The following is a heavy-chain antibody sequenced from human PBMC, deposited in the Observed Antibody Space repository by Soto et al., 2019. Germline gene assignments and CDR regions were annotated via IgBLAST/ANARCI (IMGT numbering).Heavy chain of an antibody. Sequence: SETLSLTCTVSGGSISSYYWSWIRQPPGKGLEWIGYIYYSGSTNYNPSLKSRVTISVDTSKNQFSLKLSSVTAADTAVYYCGRGVVVPAELGDYYYYMDVWGKGTTVTVSS. V-gene: IGHV4-59*01. CDR1: GGSISSYY. D-gene: IGHD2-2*01. CDR3: GRGVVVPAELGDYYYYMDV. J-gene: IGHJ6*03. CDR2: IYYSGST.